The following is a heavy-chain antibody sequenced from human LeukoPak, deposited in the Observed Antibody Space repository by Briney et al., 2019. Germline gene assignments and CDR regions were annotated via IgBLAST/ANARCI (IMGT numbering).Heavy chain of an antibody. D-gene: IGHD3-22*01. J-gene: IGHJ6*02. Sequence: GGSLRLSCAASGFTFYDYAMHWVRQAPGKGLEWVSYISWSSGNIHYADSVRGRFTISRDIAKNTLYLKMNSLRAEDAALYYCAKDLGGSGYYYYYYGMDVWGQGTTVTVS. V-gene: IGHV3-9*01. CDR3: AKDLGGSGYYYYYYGMDV. CDR2: ISWSSGNI. CDR1: GFTFYDYA.